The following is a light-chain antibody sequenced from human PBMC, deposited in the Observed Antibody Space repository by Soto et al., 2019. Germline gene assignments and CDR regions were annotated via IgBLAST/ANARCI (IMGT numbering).Light chain of an antibody. Sequence: QSALTQPPSASGSPGQSVTISCTGTSSDVGGSNFVSWYQQHPGRAPKLIISAVTNRPSGVPDRFSGSKSGNTASLTVSGLQADDEADYYCSSYAGSSDIVFGTGTKLTVL. CDR1: SSDVGGSNF. V-gene: IGLV2-8*01. CDR3: SSYAGSSDIV. J-gene: IGLJ1*01. CDR2: AVT.